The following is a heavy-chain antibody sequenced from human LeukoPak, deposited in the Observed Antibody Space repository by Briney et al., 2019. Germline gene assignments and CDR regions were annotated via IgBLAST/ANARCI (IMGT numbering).Heavy chain of an antibody. V-gene: IGHV4-4*07. CDR1: GGSISSYY. Sequence: SETLSLTCTVSGGSISSYYWSWIRQPAGKGLEWIGRFYISGSTNYNPSLKSRVTMSVDTSKNQFSLRLNSVTAADTAVYYCAREGGFYRPLDYSGQGTLVTVSS. CDR3: AREGGFYRPLDY. J-gene: IGHJ4*02. D-gene: IGHD3-3*01. CDR2: FYISGST.